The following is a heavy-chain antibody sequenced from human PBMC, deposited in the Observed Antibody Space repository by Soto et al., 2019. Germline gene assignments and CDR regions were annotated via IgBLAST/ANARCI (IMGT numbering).Heavy chain of an antibody. CDR1: GGSISSSNW. Sequence: SETLSLTCAVSGGSISSSNWWSWVRQPPGKGLEWIGEIYHSGSTNYNPSLKSRVTISVDKSKNQFSLKLSSVTAADTAVYYCARDPRNHIVLMVYASHNWFDPWGQGTLVTVSS. CDR3: ARDPRNHIVLMVYASHNWFDP. CDR2: IYHSGST. J-gene: IGHJ5*02. D-gene: IGHD2-8*01. V-gene: IGHV4-4*02.